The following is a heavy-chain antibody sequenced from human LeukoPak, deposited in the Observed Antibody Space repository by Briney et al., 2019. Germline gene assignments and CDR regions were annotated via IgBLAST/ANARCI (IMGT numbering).Heavy chain of an antibody. CDR1: GGTFSSYA. D-gene: IGHD3-3*01. CDR3: ARESVNYDFWSGYYILRECAFDI. V-gene: IGHV1-69*05. J-gene: IGHJ3*02. CDR2: IIPIFGTA. Sequence: ASVKVSCKASGGTFSSYAISWVRQAPGQGLEWMGRIIPIFGTANYAQKFQGRVTITTDESTSTAYMELSSLRSEDTAVYYCARESVNYDFWSGYYILRECAFDIWGQGTMVTVSS.